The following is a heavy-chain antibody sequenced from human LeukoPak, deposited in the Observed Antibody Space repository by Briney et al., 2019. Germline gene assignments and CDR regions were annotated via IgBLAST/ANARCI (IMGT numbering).Heavy chain of an antibody. V-gene: IGHV3-21*01. D-gene: IGHD6-19*01. Sequence: GGSLRLSCAASGFTFSSYSMSWVRQAPGKGLEWVSSITTSSTYISYADSVKGRFTISRDNAKKSLYLKMNSLRAEDTAVYYCARGKYSSGWFDYWGQGTLVTVSS. J-gene: IGHJ4*02. CDR1: GFTFSSYS. CDR3: ARGKYSSGWFDY. CDR2: ITTSSTYI.